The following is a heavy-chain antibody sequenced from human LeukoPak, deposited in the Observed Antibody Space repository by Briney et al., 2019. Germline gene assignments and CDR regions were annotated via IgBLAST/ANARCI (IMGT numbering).Heavy chain of an antibody. CDR1: GGTFSSYA. V-gene: IGHV1-69*13. D-gene: IGHD3-22*01. CDR3: ARGRDYYDSSADDAFDI. J-gene: IGHJ3*02. CDR2: IIPIFGTA. Sequence: SVKVSCKASGGTFSSYAISWVRQAPGQGLEWMGGIIPIFGTANYAQKFQGRVTITADESTSTAYMELSSLRYEDTAVYYCARGRDYYDSSADDAFDIWGQGTMVTVSS.